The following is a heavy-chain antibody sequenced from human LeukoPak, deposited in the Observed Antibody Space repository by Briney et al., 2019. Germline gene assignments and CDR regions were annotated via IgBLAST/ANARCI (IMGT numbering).Heavy chain of an antibody. CDR2: INHSGST. D-gene: IGHD5-18*01. CDR3: ARHLRGGYSYVYGYYYYYMDV. CDR1: GGSFSGYY. V-gene: IGHV4-34*01. J-gene: IGHJ6*03. Sequence: SETLSLTCAVYGGSFSGYYWSWIRQPPGKGLEWIGEINHSGSTNYNPSLKSRVTISVDTSKNQFSLKLSSVTASDTAVYYCARHLRGGYSYVYGYYYYYMDVWGKGTTVTVSS.